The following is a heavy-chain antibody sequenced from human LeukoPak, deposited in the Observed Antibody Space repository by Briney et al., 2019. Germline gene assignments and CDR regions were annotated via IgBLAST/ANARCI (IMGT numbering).Heavy chain of an antibody. J-gene: IGHJ4*02. D-gene: IGHD2-8*01. Sequence: GGSLRLSCAASGLTFNSYAMSWVRQAPGEGLEWVSGISGSGGDTYYADSVKGRFTISRDNSNNTLFLQMSSLRAEDTAVYYCARRRRGLNSDFDYWGLGALVTVSS. CDR1: GLTFNSYA. CDR3: ARRRRGLNSDFDY. V-gene: IGHV3-23*01. CDR2: ISGSGGDT.